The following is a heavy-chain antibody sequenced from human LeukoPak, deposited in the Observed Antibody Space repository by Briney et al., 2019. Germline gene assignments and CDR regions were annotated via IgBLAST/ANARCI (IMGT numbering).Heavy chain of an antibody. CDR1: GYIFSTYW. CDR2: IYPGDSDT. D-gene: IGHD5-24*01. CDR3: ARQESEMTTPANRYFDT. J-gene: IGHJ4*02. Sequence: GESLKISCKGSGYIFSTYWIGWVRQMPGKGLEWMGIIYPGDSDTIYSPSFQGQVTISADKSISTAYLQWHSLKASDTAMYYCARQESEMTTPANRYFDTWGQGTLVTVSS. V-gene: IGHV5-51*01.